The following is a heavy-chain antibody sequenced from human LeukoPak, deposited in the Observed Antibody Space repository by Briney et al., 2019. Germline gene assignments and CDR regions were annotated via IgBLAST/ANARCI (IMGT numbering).Heavy chain of an antibody. CDR1: GFTFSSNW. CDR3: ARNYD. CDR2: INQDGGEK. V-gene: IGHV3-7*04. Sequence: GGSLRLSRTASGFTFSSNWMSWVRQAPGKGLEWVANINQDGGEKYYVDSVKGRFTISRDNAKNSLYLQMNSLRAEDTAVYYCARNYDWGQGTLGTVSS. J-gene: IGHJ4*02. D-gene: IGHD3-16*01.